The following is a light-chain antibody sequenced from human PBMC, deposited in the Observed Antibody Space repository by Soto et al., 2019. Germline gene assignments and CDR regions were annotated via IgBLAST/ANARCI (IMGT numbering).Light chain of an antibody. J-gene: IGKJ1*01. CDR2: KVT. CDR3: VQCTHWPRT. Sequence: EVVMTQSPLFLPVTLRQPASISCTSSESPLFSYGNTNLTCLHQRPDQSATRLSSKVTKRCSGVPDRFSGSGSGTDLTLKISRVEAEDVGSYYCVQCTHWPRTFGQGAKVE. V-gene: IGKV2-30*01. CDR1: ESPLFSYGNTN.